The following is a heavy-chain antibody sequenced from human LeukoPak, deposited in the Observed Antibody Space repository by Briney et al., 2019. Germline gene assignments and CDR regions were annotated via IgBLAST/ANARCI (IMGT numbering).Heavy chain of an antibody. CDR3: AKVWFGELTYYYYYMDV. CDR2: VSGRGGGT. CDR1: GFTLSNYG. V-gene: IGHV3-23*01. J-gene: IGHJ6*03. Sequence: GGSLRLSCAASGFTLSNYGMNWVRQAPGKGLEWVSGVSGRGGGTYYAVSVKGRFTIYRDNSKNTLYLQMNSLRDEDTAVYYCAKVWFGELTYYYYYMDVWGKGTTVTISS. D-gene: IGHD3-10*01.